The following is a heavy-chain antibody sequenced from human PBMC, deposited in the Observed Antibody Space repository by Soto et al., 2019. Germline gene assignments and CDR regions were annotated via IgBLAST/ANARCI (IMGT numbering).Heavy chain of an antibody. CDR1: GFTFSSYA. CDR3: ARGVRRYYDSSGYYEFDY. V-gene: IGHV3-30-3*01. J-gene: IGHJ4*02. CDR2: ISYDGSNK. Sequence: QVQLVESGGGVVQPGRSLRLSCAASGFTFSSYAMHWVRQAPGKGLEWVAVISYDGSNKYYADSVKGRFTISRDNSKNTLYLQMNSLRAEDTAVYYCARGVRRYYDSSGYYEFDYWGQGTLVTVSS. D-gene: IGHD3-22*01.